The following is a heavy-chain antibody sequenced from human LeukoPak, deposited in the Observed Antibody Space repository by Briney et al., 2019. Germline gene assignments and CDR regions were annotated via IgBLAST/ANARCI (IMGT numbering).Heavy chain of an antibody. D-gene: IGHD5-18*01. J-gene: IGHJ4*02. CDR2: ISGSGGYT. V-gene: IGHV3-23*01. Sequence: GGSLRLSCAASGFTFSSYGMSWVRQAPGKGLEWVSTISGSGGYTYYADSVKGRFTISRDNSKNTLYLQMNSLRAEDTAVYYCAKDLTAMVAYFDYWGQGTLVTVSS. CDR3: AKDLTAMVAYFDY. CDR1: GFTFSSYG.